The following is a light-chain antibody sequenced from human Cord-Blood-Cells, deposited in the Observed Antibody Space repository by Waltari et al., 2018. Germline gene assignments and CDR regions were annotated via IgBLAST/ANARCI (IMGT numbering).Light chain of an antibody. CDR2: DVS. CDR3: CSYAGSYTL. Sequence: QSALTQPRSVSGSPGQSVTISCTGTSSDVGGYNYVSWYQQHPGKAPKLMIYDVSKRPSGVPDRFSGSKSGNTASLTISGLQAEDEADYYCCSYAGSYTLFGGG. J-gene: IGLJ2*01. CDR1: SSDVGGYNY. V-gene: IGLV2-11*01.